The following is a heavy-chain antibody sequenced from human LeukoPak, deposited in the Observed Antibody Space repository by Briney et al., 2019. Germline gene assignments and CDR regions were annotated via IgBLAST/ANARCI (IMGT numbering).Heavy chain of an antibody. V-gene: IGHV1-18*01. Sequence: ASVKVSGKASGYTFTSYGISWVRQAPGQGLEWMGWISAYNGNTNYAQRLQGRVTMTTDTSTSTAYMELRSLRSDDTAVYYCAIQYSVLRAYYFDYWGQGTLVTVSS. J-gene: IGHJ4*02. CDR2: ISAYNGNT. D-gene: IGHD3-3*01. CDR1: GYTFTSYG. CDR3: AIQYSVLRAYYFDY.